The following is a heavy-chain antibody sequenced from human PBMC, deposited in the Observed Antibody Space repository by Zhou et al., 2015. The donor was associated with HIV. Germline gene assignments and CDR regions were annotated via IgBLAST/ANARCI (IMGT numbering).Heavy chain of an antibody. V-gene: IGHV1-69*06. CDR1: GGTFSSYA. CDR2: IIPIFGTA. CDR3: ARSAYYDSSGYYYGHDY. D-gene: IGHD3-22*01. Sequence: QVQLVQSGAEVKKPGSSVKVSCKASGGTFSSYAISWVRQAPGQGLEWMGGIIPIFGTANYAQKFQGRVTITADKSTSTAYMELSSLRSEDTAVYYCARSAYYDSSGYYYGHDYWGQGTLVTVSS. J-gene: IGHJ4*02.